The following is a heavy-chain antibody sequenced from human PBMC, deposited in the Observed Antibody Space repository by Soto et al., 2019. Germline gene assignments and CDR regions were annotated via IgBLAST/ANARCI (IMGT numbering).Heavy chain of an antibody. Sequence: EVQLVESGGGLVQPGGSLRLSCAASGFTFSTYNMNWVRQAPGKGLEWISYISSSSSTKYYADSVEGRFTISRDNAGNSLYLQLNTLRAEDTAVYYCARKLSGSGNHYFDYWGQGTLVAVSS. CDR1: GFTFSTYN. V-gene: IGHV3-48*01. D-gene: IGHD3-10*01. J-gene: IGHJ4*02. CDR2: ISSSSSTK. CDR3: ARKLSGSGNHYFDY.